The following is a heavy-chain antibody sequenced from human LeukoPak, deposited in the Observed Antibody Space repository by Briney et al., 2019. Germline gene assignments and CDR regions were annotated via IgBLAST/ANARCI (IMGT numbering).Heavy chain of an antibody. CDR2: ISSDESNK. CDR3: AKDLDIVAASGHYYGMDV. D-gene: IGHD5-12*01. Sequence: GRSLRLSCVASGFTFRSYGIHWVRQAPGQGLEWVAVISSDESNKSYADSVKGRFTISRDNSENTLYLQMNSLRPEDTAVYYCAKDLDIVAASGHYYGMDVWGQGTTVTVSS. V-gene: IGHV3-30*18. J-gene: IGHJ6*02. CDR1: GFTFRSYG.